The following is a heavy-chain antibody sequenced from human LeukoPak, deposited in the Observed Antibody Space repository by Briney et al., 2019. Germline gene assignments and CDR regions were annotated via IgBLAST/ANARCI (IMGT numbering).Heavy chain of an antibody. CDR3: ARMLNEALGWEHPFDY. D-gene: IGHD1-26*01. V-gene: IGHV4-4*02. CDR2: IYHTGNT. Sequence: TSETLSLTCAVSGGSISSSNWWSWVRQPPGKGLEYIGQIYHTGNTNYNPSLKSRVTISVDKSKNQFSLKLSSVTAADTAVYYCARMLNEALGWEHPFDYWGQGTLVTVSS. CDR1: GGSISSSNW. J-gene: IGHJ4*02.